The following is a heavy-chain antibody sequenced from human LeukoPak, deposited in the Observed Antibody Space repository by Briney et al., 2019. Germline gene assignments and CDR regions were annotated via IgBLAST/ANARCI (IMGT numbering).Heavy chain of an antibody. J-gene: IGHJ6*03. Sequence: PSETLSLTCAVYGGSFSGYYWSWIRQPPGKGLEWIGEINHSGSTNYNPSLKSRVTISVDTSKNQFSPKLSSVTAADTAVYYCARGVKCSSTSCYGLRYMDVWGKGTTVTVSS. V-gene: IGHV4-34*01. CDR1: GGSFSGYY. CDR2: INHSGST. D-gene: IGHD2-2*01. CDR3: ARGVKCSSTSCYGLRYMDV.